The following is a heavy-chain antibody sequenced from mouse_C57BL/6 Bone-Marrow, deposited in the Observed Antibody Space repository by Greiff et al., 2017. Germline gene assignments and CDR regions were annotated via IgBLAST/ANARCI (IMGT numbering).Heavy chain of an antibody. J-gene: IGHJ4*01. CDR3: ARRRVAPYYAMDY. CDR2: ISSGGSYT. CDR1: GFTFSSYG. D-gene: IGHD6-1*01. Sequence: EVNLVESGGDLVKPGGSLKLSCAASGFTFSSYGMSWVRQTPDKRLEWVATISSGGSYTYYPDSVKGRFTISRDNAKNTLYLQMSSLKSEDTAMYYCARRRVAPYYAMDYWGQGTSVTVSS. V-gene: IGHV5-6*01.